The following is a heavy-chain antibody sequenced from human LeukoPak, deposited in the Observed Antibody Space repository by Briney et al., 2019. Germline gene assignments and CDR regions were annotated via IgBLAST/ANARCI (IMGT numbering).Heavy chain of an antibody. CDR2: ISYDGSNK. V-gene: IGHV3-30-3*01. D-gene: IGHD1-26*01. CDR3: ARPMISIVGATGGFDY. J-gene: IGHJ4*02. CDR1: GFTFSSYA. Sequence: PGRSLRLSCAASGFTFSSYAMHWVRQAPGKGLEWVAVISYDGSNKYYADSVKGRFTISRDNSKNTLYLQMNSLRAEDTAVYYCARPMISIVGATGGFDYWGQGTLVTVSS.